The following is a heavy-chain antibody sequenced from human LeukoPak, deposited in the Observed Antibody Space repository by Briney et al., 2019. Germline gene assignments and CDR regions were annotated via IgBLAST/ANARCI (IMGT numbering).Heavy chain of an antibody. Sequence: PGGSLRLSCAASGFTFSSYGMSWVRQAPGKGLEWVSAISGSSSYIYYADSVKGRFTISRDNAKNSLYLQMNSLRAEDTAVYYCARDRVFGVVIIPGDYWGQGTLVTVSS. J-gene: IGHJ4*02. CDR2: ISGSSSYI. V-gene: IGHV3-21*01. CDR1: GFTFSSYG. D-gene: IGHD3-3*01. CDR3: ARDRVFGVVIIPGDY.